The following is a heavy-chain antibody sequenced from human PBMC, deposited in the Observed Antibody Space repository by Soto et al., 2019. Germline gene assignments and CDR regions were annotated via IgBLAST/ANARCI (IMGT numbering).Heavy chain of an antibody. CDR2: ISAYNGNT. D-gene: IGHD2-15*01. CDR1: GYTFTSYG. V-gene: IGHV1-18*01. J-gene: IGHJ4*02. Sequence: ASVKVSCKASGYTFTSYGISWVRQAPGQGLEWMGWISAYNGNTNYAQKLQGRVTMTTDTSTSPAYMELRSLRSADTAVYYCARGGHPPNQGYCSVGSCYSDSWGQGTLVTVSS. CDR3: ARGGHPPNQGYCSVGSCYSDS.